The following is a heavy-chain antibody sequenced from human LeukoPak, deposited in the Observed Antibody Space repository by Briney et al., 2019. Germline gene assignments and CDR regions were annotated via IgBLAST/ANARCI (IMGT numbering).Heavy chain of an antibody. V-gene: IGHV3-53*01. Sequence: PGGFLRLSCAASGFTVSSNYMSWVRQAPGKGLEWVSVIYSGGSTYYADSVKGRFTISRDNSKNTLYLQMNSLRAEDTAVYYCSGSFLGPDLTVVTPADYWGQGTLVTVSS. J-gene: IGHJ4*02. CDR3: SGSFLGPDLTVVTPADY. CDR2: IYSGGST. D-gene: IGHD4-23*01. CDR1: GFTVSSNY.